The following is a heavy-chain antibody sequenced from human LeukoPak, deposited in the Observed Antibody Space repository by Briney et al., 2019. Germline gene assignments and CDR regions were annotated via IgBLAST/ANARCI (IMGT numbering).Heavy chain of an antibody. CDR2: INPDSGGT. J-gene: IGHJ4*02. CDR1: GYTFTGYY. D-gene: IGHD3-22*01. V-gene: IGHV1-2*02. Sequence: ASVKVSCKASGYTFTGYYVHWVRPAPGQGLAWMGWINPDSGGTNYAQKFQGRVTMTRDTSISTAYMELNSLRSDDTAVYYCAKDRGGGSSSGYYYFDYWGQGTLVTVSS. CDR3: AKDRGGGSSSGYYYFDY.